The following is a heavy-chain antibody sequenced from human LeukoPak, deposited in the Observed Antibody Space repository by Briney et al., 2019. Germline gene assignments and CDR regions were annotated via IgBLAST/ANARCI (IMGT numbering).Heavy chain of an antibody. CDR1: GFTFSSYE. D-gene: IGHD3-22*01. CDR3: ARLLGSSGYYYYYYMDV. V-gene: IGHV3-48*03. J-gene: IGHJ6*03. Sequence: GGSLRLSCVASGFTFSSYEMNWVRQAPGKGLEWVSYISSSSSTIYYADSVRGRFTISRDNARKSLYLQMDSLRAEDTAVYYCARLLGSSGYYYYYYMDVWGKGTAVTVSS. CDR2: ISSSSSTI.